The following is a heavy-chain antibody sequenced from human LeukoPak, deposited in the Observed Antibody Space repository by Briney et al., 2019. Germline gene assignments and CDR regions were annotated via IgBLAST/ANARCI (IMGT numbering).Heavy chain of an antibody. CDR2: ISYDGSNK. CDR3: AKLQDPDD. Sequence: GRSLRLSCAASGFTFSSYGMHWVRQAPGKGLEWVAVISYDGSNKYYADSVKGRFTISRDNSKNTLYLQMNSLRAEDTAVYYCAKLQDPDDWGQGTLVPIYS. V-gene: IGHV3-30*18. CDR1: GFTFSSYG. J-gene: IGHJ4*02.